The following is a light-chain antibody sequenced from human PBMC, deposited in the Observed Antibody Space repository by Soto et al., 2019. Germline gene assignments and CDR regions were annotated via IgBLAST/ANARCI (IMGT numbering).Light chain of an antibody. Sequence: DIQMTQSPSSVSASVGDRVTISCRASQRIANWVAWYQQKPGKAPHLLIYAASTLQSGAPSRFSGSGSGTDFIFNISSLQPEDSATYYCQQASSFPFTFRPGTKVDV. J-gene: IGKJ3*01. CDR2: AAS. V-gene: IGKV1-12*01. CDR3: QQASSFPFT. CDR1: QRIANW.